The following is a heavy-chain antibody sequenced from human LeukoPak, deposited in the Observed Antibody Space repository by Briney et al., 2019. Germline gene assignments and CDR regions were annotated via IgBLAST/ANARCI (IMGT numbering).Heavy chain of an antibody. D-gene: IGHD3-10*01. CDR3: ARGRRKLLWFGEGESPFDY. Sequence: ASVKVSCKASGGTFSSYAISWVRQAPGQGLEWMGRIIPILGIANYAQKFQGRVTITADKSTSTAYMELSSLRSEDTAVYYCARGRRKLLWFGEGESPFDYWGQGTLVTVSS. J-gene: IGHJ4*02. CDR1: GGTFSSYA. CDR2: IIPILGIA. V-gene: IGHV1-69*04.